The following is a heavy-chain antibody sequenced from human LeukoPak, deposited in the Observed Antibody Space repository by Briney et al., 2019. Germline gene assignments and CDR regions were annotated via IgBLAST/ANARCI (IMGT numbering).Heavy chain of an antibody. CDR1: GFTFSSYS. Sequence: PGGSLRLSCAASGFTFSSYSMNWVRQAPGKGLEWASYISGSSGTISYADSVKGRFTISRDNAKNSLYLQMNSLRDEDTAIYYCARVGSSWLNFDYWGQGTLVTVSS. CDR2: ISGSSGTI. V-gene: IGHV3-48*02. CDR3: ARVGSSWLNFDY. D-gene: IGHD6-13*01. J-gene: IGHJ4*02.